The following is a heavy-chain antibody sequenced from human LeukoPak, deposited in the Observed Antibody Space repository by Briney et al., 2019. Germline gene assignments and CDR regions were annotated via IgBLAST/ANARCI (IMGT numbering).Heavy chain of an antibody. J-gene: IGHJ6*02. V-gene: IGHV1-8*01. D-gene: IGHD3-3*01. CDR2: MNPNSGNT. CDR3: ARGDITIFGVVIMRDYYYGMDV. CDR1: GYTFTSYD. Sequence: ASVKVSCKASGYTFTSYDINWVRPATGQGLEWMGWMNPNSGNTGYAQKFQGRVTMTRNTSISTAYMELSSLRSEDTAVYYCARGDITIFGVVIMRDYYYGMDVWGQGTTVTVSS.